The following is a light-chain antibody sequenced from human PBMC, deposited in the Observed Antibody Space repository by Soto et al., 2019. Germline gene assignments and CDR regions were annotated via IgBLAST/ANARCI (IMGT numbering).Light chain of an antibody. CDR3: AAWDDSLNVL. J-gene: IGLJ2*01. CDR2: SNN. Sequence: QSVLTQPPSASGTPGQRVTISCSGSSSNIGSNTVNWYQQLPVTAPKLLIYSNNQRPSGVPDRFSGSKSGTSASLAISGLQSEDEADYYCAAWDDSLNVLFGGGTKVTVL. CDR1: SSNIGSNT. V-gene: IGLV1-44*01.